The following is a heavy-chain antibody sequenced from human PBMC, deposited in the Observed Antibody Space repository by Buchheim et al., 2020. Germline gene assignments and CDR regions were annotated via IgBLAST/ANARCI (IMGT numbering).Heavy chain of an antibody. D-gene: IGHD3-3*01. CDR2: INSDGSST. CDR1: GFTFSSYW. V-gene: IGHV3-74*01. CDR3: ARDPTIHFLRFFNWFDP. J-gene: IGHJ5*02. Sequence: EVQLVESGGGLVQPGGSLRLSCAASGFTFSSYWMHWVRQAPGKGLVWVSRINSDGSSTSYADSVKGRFTISRDKAKNRLYLQMNSLRAEDTAVYYCARDPTIHFLRFFNWFDPWGQGTL.